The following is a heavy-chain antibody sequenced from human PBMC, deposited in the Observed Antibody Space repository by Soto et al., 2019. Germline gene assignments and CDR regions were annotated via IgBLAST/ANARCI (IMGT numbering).Heavy chain of an antibody. D-gene: IGHD3-22*01. V-gene: IGHV1-2*02. Sequence: ASVKVSCKASGYTFTGYYMHWVRQAPGQGLEWMGWINPNSGGTNYAQKFQGRVTMTRDTSISTAYMELSRLRSDDTAVYYCARVYYYHSSGYYPDFDYWGQGTLVIVAS. CDR3: ARVYYYHSSGYYPDFDY. CDR2: INPNSGGT. CDR1: GYTFTGYY. J-gene: IGHJ4*02.